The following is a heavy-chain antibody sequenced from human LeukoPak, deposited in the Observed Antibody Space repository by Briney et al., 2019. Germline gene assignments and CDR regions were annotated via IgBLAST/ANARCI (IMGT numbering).Heavy chain of an antibody. Sequence: GRSLSLSCAASKFTFGSYAMHWVRRAPGKGLEWVAFISFDGTIKYYADSVKGRFTISRDNSENTMYLQMNSLRLDDTATYYCARDIDGDRYFDSWGQGTLVTVSS. V-gene: IGHV3-30-3*01. CDR3: ARDIDGDRYFDS. J-gene: IGHJ4*02. CDR2: ISFDGTIK. CDR1: KFTFGSYA. D-gene: IGHD4-17*01.